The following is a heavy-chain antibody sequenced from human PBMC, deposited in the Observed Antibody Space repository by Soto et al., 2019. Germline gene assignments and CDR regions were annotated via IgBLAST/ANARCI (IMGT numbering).Heavy chain of an antibody. Sequence: SETLSLTCTVSGGSISSSSYYWGWIRQPPGKGLEWIGSIYYSGSTYYNPSLKSRVTISVDTSKNQFSLKLSSVTAADTAVYYCARSDCSGGSCPFDYWGQGTLVTVS. V-gene: IGHV4-39*01. J-gene: IGHJ4*02. CDR2: IYYSGST. D-gene: IGHD2-15*01. CDR1: GGSISSSSYY. CDR3: ARSDCSGGSCPFDY.